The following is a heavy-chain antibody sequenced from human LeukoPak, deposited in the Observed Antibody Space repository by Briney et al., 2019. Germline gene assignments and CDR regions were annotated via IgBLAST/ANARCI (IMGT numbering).Heavy chain of an antibody. CDR3: ARDGTRGYFDL. CDR2: INPNSGGT. V-gene: IGHV1-2*04. Sequence: AALRDSSVASGYTFTGYYMHSVPQAPGQGVEWMGWINPNSGGTNYAQKFQGWVTMTRDTSISTAYMELSRLRSDDTAVYYCARDGTRGYFDLWGRGTLVTASS. D-gene: IGHD1-26*01. J-gene: IGHJ2*01. CDR1: GYTFTGYY.